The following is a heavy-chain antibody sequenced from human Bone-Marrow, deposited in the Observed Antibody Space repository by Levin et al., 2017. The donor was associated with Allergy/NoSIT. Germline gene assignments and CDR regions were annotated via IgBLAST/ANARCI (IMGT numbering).Heavy chain of an antibody. CDR1: GFTVSSHH. CDR3: AIYGSGNDYSAFDI. V-gene: IGHV3-53*01. Sequence: GESLKISCAASGFTVSSHHMSWVRQAPGKGLGWVSLIYSGGRGYYADSVRGRFTISRDNSKNTLYLQLNSLRAEDTAVYYCAIYGSGNDYSAFDIWGQGTMVTVSS. J-gene: IGHJ3*02. CDR2: IYSGGRG. D-gene: IGHD3-10*01.